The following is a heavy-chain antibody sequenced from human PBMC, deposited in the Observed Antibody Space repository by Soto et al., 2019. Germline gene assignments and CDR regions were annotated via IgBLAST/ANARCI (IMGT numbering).Heavy chain of an antibody. V-gene: IGHV4-38-2*01. D-gene: IGHD6-19*01. J-gene: IGHJ4*02. Sequence: KSSETLSLTCAVSGYSISSGYYWGWIRQPPGKGLEWIGSIYHSGSTYYNPSLKSRVTISVDTSKNQFSLKLSSVTAADTAVYYCARGQIAVAGTFGYWGQGTLVTVSS. CDR1: GYSISSGYY. CDR3: ARGQIAVAGTFGY. CDR2: IYHSGST.